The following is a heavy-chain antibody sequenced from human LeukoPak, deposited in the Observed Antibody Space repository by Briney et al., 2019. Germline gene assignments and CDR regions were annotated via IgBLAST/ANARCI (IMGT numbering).Heavy chain of an antibody. CDR3: ARDEEVELRIFDY. Sequence: GGSLRLSCAASGFTFSSYGMHWVRQASGKGLEWVSYISSSSSTIYYADSVKGRFTISRDNAKNSLYLQMNSLRAEDTAVYYCARDEEVELRIFDYWGQGTLVTVSS. D-gene: IGHD1-7*01. V-gene: IGHV3-48*01. CDR2: ISSSSSTI. CDR1: GFTFSSYG. J-gene: IGHJ4*02.